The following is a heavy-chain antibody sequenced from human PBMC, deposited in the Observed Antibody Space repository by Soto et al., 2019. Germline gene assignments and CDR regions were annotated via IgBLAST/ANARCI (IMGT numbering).Heavy chain of an antibody. D-gene: IGHD6-19*01. V-gene: IGHV1-69*01. CDR3: ARGGDNFSGWLVGYYYYGMDV. CDR2: MIPIFGTA. J-gene: IGHJ6*02. Sequence: QVQLVQSGAEVKKPGSSVKVSCKASGGTFSSYAISWVRQGPGQGLEWMGGMIPIFGTANYAQNVQGRGTITADESTSTANMELSSLRSEATAVYYFARGGDNFSGWLVGYYYYGMDVWGQGTTVTVSS. CDR1: GGTFSSYA.